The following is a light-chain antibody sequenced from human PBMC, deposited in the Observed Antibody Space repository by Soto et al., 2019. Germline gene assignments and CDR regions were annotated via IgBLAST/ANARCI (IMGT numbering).Light chain of an antibody. V-gene: IGLV4-69*01. CDR1: SGHSNQA. J-gene: IGLJ3*02. Sequence: QLVLTQSPSASASLGASVKLTCTLSSGHSNQAIVWHQQQPEKGPRYLMKVNSDGSHNRGDGIPDRFSGSSSGAERYLTISSLQSEDEGDYYCQTWGNGIWVFGGGTKLTVL. CDR3: QTWGNGIWV. CDR2: VNSDGSH.